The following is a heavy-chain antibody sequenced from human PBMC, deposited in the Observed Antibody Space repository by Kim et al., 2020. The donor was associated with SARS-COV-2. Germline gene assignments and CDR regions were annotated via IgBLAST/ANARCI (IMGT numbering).Heavy chain of an antibody. CDR3: AKDPVYSSGWYGGLDY. J-gene: IGHJ4*02. V-gene: IGHV3-23*01. D-gene: IGHD6-19*01. Sequence: SVKGRFTISRDNSKNTLHLQMNSLRAEDTAVYYCAKDPVYSSGWYGGLDYWGQGTLVTVSS.